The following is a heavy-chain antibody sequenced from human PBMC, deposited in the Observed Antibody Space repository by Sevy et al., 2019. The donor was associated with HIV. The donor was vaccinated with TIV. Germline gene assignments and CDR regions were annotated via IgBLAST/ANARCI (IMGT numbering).Heavy chain of an antibody. V-gene: IGHV4-34*01. D-gene: IGHD2-2*01. J-gene: IGHJ3*02. Sequence: SETLSLTCAVYSGSFSGYYWSWIRQPPGKGLEWVGEINHSGSANYNPSLKSRVTISVDRSKNQFSLKLSSVTAADTAVYYCARHCSSISCSHAFDIWGLGTMVTVSS. CDR2: INHSGSA. CDR3: ARHCSSISCSHAFDI. CDR1: SGSFSGYY.